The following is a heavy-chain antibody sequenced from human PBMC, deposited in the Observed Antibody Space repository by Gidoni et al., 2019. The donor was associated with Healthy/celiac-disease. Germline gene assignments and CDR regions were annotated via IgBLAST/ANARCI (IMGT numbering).Heavy chain of an antibody. CDR3: ARDPSYCSSTSCYSSFGDY. D-gene: IGHD2-2*01. CDR1: GFTFSSYG. J-gene: IGHJ4*02. V-gene: IGHV3-33*01. Sequence: QVQLVESGGGVVQPGRSLRLSCAASGFTFSSYGMHWVRQAPGKGLEWVAVIWYDGSNKYYADSVKGRFTISRDNSKNTLYLQMNSLRAEDTAVYYCARDPSYCSSTSCYSSFGDYWGQGTLVTVSS. CDR2: IWYDGSNK.